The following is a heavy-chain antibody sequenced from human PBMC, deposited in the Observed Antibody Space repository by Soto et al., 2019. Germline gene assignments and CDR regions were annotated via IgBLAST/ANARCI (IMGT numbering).Heavy chain of an antibody. Sequence: GGSLRLSCAASGFTFSDYYMSWIRQAPGKGLEWVSYISSSGITIYYADYVKGRFTISRDNAKNSLYLQMNSLRVEDTAVYYCARGTDVLLWFGESPGAFDIWGQGTMVTVSS. CDR1: GFTFSDYY. CDR2: ISSSGITI. D-gene: IGHD3-10*01. CDR3: ARGTDVLLWFGESPGAFDI. J-gene: IGHJ3*02. V-gene: IGHV3-11*01.